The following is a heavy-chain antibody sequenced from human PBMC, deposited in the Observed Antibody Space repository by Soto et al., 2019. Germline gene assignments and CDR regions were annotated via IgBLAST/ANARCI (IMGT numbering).Heavy chain of an antibody. CDR2: INSDGNIK. J-gene: IGHJ4*02. Sequence: EVQLVESGGGLVQPGGSLRLSCAASGFTFSNYWMHWVRQAPGKGLVWVSRINSDGNIKDYADSVKGRFTISRDNARNRLYLQVNSLTDEETDVYYCARLPVTAVTSIDYWGQGTLVSVSS. CDR1: GFTFSNYW. V-gene: IGHV3-74*01. D-gene: IGHD2-21*02. CDR3: ARLPVTAVTSIDY.